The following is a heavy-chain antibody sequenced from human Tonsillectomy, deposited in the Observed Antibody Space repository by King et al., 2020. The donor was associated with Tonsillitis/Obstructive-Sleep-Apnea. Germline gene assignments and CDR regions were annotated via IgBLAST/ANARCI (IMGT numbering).Heavy chain of an antibody. D-gene: IGHD3-22*01. CDR1: GFTFDDYA. V-gene: IGHV3-9*01. Sequence: VQLVQSGGGLVQPGRSLRLSCAASGFTFDDYAMHWVRQAPGKGLEWVSGISWNSGSIGYADSVKGRFTISRDNAKNSLYLQMNSLRDEDTALYYCAKDISYDSSGYHFWGKGPLVTVSS. CDR3: AKDISYDSSGYHF. J-gene: IGHJ4*02. CDR2: ISWNSGSI.